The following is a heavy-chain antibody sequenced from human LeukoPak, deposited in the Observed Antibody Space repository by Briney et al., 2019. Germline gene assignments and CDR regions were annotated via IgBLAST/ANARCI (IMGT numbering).Heavy chain of an antibody. Sequence: SETLSLTCTVSGGSISSYYWSWIRQPPGKGLEWIGYIYYSGSTNYNPPLKSRVTISVDTSKNQFSLKLSSVTAADTAVYYCARVGSGSYLIYWGQGTLVTVSS. D-gene: IGHD1-26*01. CDR3: ARVGSGSYLIY. V-gene: IGHV4-59*01. J-gene: IGHJ4*02. CDR2: IYYSGST. CDR1: GGSISSYY.